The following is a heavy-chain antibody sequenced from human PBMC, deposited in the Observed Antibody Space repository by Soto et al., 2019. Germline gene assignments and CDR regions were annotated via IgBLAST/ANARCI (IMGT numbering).Heavy chain of an antibody. V-gene: IGHV3-11*01. CDR2: ISSSGSII. CDR1: GFTFSDYY. CDR3: ARDLGYYESSGYFDF. J-gene: IGHJ4*02. Sequence: GGSLRLSCAASGFTFSDYYMSWIRQAPGKGLEWVSYISSSGSIIYYADSVKGRLTISRDNAKDSLYLQMNSLRAEDTAVYYCARDLGYYESSGYFDFWGQGTLVTVSS. D-gene: IGHD3-22*01.